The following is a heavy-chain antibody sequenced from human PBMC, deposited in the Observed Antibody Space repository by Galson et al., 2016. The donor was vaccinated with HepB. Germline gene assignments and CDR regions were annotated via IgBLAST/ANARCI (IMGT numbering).Heavy chain of an antibody. J-gene: IGHJ4*02. D-gene: IGHD5-24*01. V-gene: IGHV3-7*01. CDR1: EFAFSSYW. CDR2: IKHDGSEE. Sequence: SLRLSCAGSEFAFSSYWMIWVRQAPGKGLEWLASIKHDGSEEYYLDSVKGRFTISRDNARNSLYLQMNSLRAEDTGIYYCAREGLADGSYFDYWGRGTLVTVSS. CDR3: AREGLADGSYFDY.